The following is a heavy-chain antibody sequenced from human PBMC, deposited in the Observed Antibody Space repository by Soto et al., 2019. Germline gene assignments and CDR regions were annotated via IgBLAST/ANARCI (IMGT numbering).Heavy chain of an antibody. CDR2: ISRRADTT. CDR1: GFTFRSYA. Sequence: CAASGFTFRSYALSWVRQTPGKRLEWVSAISRRADTTYYVCSVKGRFTIYRDDSKNTLYLQMNRLRAEDTAVYYCAKEQWEFLHWGQGSLVPVS. J-gene: IGHJ4*02. D-gene: IGHD1-26*01. CDR3: AKEQWEFLH. V-gene: IGHV3-23*01.